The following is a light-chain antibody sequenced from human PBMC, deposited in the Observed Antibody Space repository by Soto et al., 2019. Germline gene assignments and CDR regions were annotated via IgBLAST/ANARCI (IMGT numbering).Light chain of an antibody. CDR2: DAS. CDR3: QQYARPPFA. V-gene: IGKV3-20*01. J-gene: IGKJ2*01. Sequence: EIVLTQSPGTLSLSPGERATLSCRASQRISNSYLAWYQQKPGQAPRLLLYDASCRATGIPDRVSGSGSGTDFTLTISRLEPEDFAVYYCQQYARPPFAFGQGAKVEIK. CDR1: QRISNSY.